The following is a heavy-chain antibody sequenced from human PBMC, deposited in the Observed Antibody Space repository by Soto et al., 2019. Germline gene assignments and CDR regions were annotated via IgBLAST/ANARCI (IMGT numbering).Heavy chain of an antibody. CDR3: ARTTVTTDYYYYCGMDV. D-gene: IGHD4-17*01. Sequence: EVQLLESGGGLVQPGGSLRLSCAASGFTFSSYAMSWVRQAPGKGLEWVSAISGSGGSTYYADSVKGRFTISRDNSKNTLYRQMNSLRAEDTAVYDCARTTVTTDYYYYCGMDVWGQGTTVTVSS. V-gene: IGHV3-23*01. CDR1: GFTFSSYA. CDR2: ISGSGGST. J-gene: IGHJ6*02.